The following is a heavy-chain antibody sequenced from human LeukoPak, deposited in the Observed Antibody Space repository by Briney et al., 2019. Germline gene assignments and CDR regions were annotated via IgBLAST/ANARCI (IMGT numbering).Heavy chain of an antibody. CDR3: AKRGLPDY. CDR1: GFSFRNYA. CDR2: ISNSGDNT. Sequence: PGGSLRLSCAGSGFSFRNYAMAWVRQAPGKGLEWVSAISNSGDNTYYTDSVKGRFTISRDNFKNTLYLHMNSLRGEDTAIYYCAKRGLPDYWGQGTLVTVSS. V-gene: IGHV3-23*01. J-gene: IGHJ4*02.